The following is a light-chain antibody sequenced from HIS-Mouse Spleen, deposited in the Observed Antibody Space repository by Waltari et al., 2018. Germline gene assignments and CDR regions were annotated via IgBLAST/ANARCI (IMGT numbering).Light chain of an antibody. Sequence: QSALTQPASVSGSPGQSITIPCTGTSSDGGSYNLVSRYQQHPGKAPKLMIYEGSKRPSGFSNRFSGSKSGNTASLTISGLQAEDEADYYCCSYAGSSTYWVFGGGTKLTVL. CDR2: EGS. CDR3: CSYAGSSTYWV. CDR1: SSDGGSYNL. J-gene: IGLJ3*02. V-gene: IGLV2-23*01.